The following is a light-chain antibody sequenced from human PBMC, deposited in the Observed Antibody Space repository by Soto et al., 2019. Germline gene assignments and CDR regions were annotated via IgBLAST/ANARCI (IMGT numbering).Light chain of an antibody. Sequence: QSHRILSFSRGKTATLSFRASQSVSSNYVAWFHQKPGQAPRLLIYAASSMDSGVPDRFSASGSGTDFTLTISSLQPEDFAIYYCQQYGISPWTFGHGTKVDIK. CDR2: AAS. V-gene: IGKV3-20*01. CDR3: QQYGISPWT. J-gene: IGKJ1*01. CDR1: QSVSSNY.